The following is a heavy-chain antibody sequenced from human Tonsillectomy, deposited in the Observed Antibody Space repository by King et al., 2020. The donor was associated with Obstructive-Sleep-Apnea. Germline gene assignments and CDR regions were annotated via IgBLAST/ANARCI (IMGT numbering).Heavy chain of an antibody. V-gene: IGHV1-46*01. CDR1: GYTFTSYY. Sequence: VQLVESGAEVKRPGASVTVSCKASGYTFTSYYMNWVRQAPGQGLEWMGIINPSGGSTSYVEKFQGRVIMTRDTSTSTVYMELTTLRSEDTAVYYCAREHIAVAGTYNYYGVDVWGQGTTVTVS. CDR3: AREHIAVAGTYNYYGVDV. D-gene: IGHD6-19*01. CDR2: INPSGGST. J-gene: IGHJ6*02.